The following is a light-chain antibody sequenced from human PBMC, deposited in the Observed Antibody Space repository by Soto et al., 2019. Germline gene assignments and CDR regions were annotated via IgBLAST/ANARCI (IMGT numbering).Light chain of an antibody. V-gene: IGKV1-27*01. CDR2: AAS. CDR1: QGVSDY. J-gene: IGKJ3*01. Sequence: DIQMTQSPSSLSASVGDRVTITCRASQGVSDYLAWYQQKPGKVPKLLIYAASTLQSGVPSRFSGSGSGTYFTRTISSLQPEDVATYYCQRYNNAPFTFGPGTKVDIK. CDR3: QRYNNAPFT.